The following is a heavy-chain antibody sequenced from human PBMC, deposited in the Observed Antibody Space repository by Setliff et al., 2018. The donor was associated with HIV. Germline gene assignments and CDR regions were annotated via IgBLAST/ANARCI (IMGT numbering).Heavy chain of an antibody. Sequence: ASVKVSCKASGGTFSSYAISWVRQAPGQGLEWMGGIIPIFGTANYAQKFQGRVTITADKSTSTVYMELSSLRSDDTAVYYCATGLSSTDPSSNSWGQGTPVTVSS. V-gene: IGHV1-69*06. CDR2: IIPIFGTA. D-gene: IGHD1-1*01. CDR3: ATGLSSTDPSSNS. CDR1: GGTFSSYA. J-gene: IGHJ4*02.